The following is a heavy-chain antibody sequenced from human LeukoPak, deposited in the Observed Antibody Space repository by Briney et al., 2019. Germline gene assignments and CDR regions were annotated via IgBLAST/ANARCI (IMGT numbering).Heavy chain of an antibody. V-gene: IGHV4-34*01. CDR2: INHSGST. CDR3: ARQGVTTAPYYYYYMDD. Sequence: SETLSLTCAVYGGSFSGYYWSWIRQPPGKGLEWIGEINHSGSTNYNPSLKSRVTISVDTSKNQFSLKLSSVTAADTAVYYCARQGVTTAPYYYYYMDDWGKGTTVTISS. J-gene: IGHJ6*03. D-gene: IGHD4-17*01. CDR1: GGSFSGYY.